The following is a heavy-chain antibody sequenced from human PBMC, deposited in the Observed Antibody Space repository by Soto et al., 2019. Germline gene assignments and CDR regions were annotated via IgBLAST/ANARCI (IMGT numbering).Heavy chain of an antibody. V-gene: IGHV3-9*01. Sequence: RLGYGAWEVKSADFAGQRVRKKTGKGLAWVSGISWNSGSIGYADSVKGRFTISRDNAKNSLYLQMNSLRAEDTALYYCAKDDDDECSGYVLPYWGQGTLVTVTS. CDR2: ISWNSGSI. CDR3: AKDDDDECSGYVLPY. CDR1: EVKSADFA. J-gene: IGHJ4*02. D-gene: IGHD3-22*01.